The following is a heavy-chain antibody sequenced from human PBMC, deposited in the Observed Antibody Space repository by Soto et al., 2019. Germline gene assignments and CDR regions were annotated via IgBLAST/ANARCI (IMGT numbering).Heavy chain of an antibody. CDR2: IYYSGST. Sequence: QVQLQESGPGLVKPSETLSLTCTVSGGSISSYYWSWIRQPPGKGLEWIGYIYYSGSTNYNPSLKSRVTRSVDTSKNQFSLKLSSVTAADTAVYYCARVRGGGGYYYYYMDVWGKGTTVTVSS. V-gene: IGHV4-59*01. CDR1: GGSISSYY. CDR3: ARVRGGGGYYYYYMDV. J-gene: IGHJ6*03. D-gene: IGHD3-16*01.